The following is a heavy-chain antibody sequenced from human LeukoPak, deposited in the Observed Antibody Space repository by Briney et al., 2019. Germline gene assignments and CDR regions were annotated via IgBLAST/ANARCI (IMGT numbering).Heavy chain of an antibody. CDR1: GFTFSNYN. CDR3: ARDKSNGGGLPLFDH. V-gene: IGHV3-69-1*01. J-gene: IGHJ4*02. D-gene: IGHD3-16*01. Sequence: GGSLRLSCAASGFTFSNYNINWVRQAPGKGLEWVSYVSSSGTIYDADSVKGRFTISRDKSKNSLYLQMNSLRAEDTAIYYCARDKSNGGGLPLFDHWGQGTLVTVSS. CDR2: VSSSGTI.